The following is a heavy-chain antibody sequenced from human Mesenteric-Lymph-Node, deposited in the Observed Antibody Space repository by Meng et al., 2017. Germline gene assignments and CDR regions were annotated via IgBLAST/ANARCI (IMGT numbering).Heavy chain of an antibody. Sequence: GSLRLSCAVSDYSINIGYYWGWIRQPPGVGLEWIGIIYHSGTTYQNPSLKSRVSISVDTSKNQFSLRLNSVTAADTAVYYCARFSPQLQAFDYWGQGTLVTVSS. CDR1: DYSINIGYY. CDR3: ARFSPQLQAFDY. CDR2: IYHSGTT. J-gene: IGHJ4*02. V-gene: IGHV4-38-2*01. D-gene: IGHD1-1*01.